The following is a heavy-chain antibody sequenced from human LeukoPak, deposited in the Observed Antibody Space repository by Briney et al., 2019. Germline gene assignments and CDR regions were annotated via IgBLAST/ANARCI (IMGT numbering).Heavy chain of an antibody. V-gene: IGHV4-59*01. CDR2: IYSSGSS. D-gene: IGHD3-22*01. CDR1: GDSINSYY. CDR3: ARVEYYYDSSGYYYNRYFQH. J-gene: IGHJ1*01. Sequence: SETLSLTCTVSGDSINSYYWTWIRQAPGKRLEWIGGIYSSGSSNYNPSLKSRVTTSVDTSKNQFSLKLSSVTAADTAVYYCARVEYYYDSSGYYYNRYFQHWGQGTLVTVSS.